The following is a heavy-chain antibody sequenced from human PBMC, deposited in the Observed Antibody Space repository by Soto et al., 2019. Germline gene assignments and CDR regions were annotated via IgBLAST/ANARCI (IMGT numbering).Heavy chain of an antibody. V-gene: IGHV1-2*02. J-gene: IGHJ4*02. CDR1: GYTFTGYY. D-gene: IGHD6-6*01. Sequence: GASVKVSCKASGYTFTGYYMHWVRQAPGQGLEWMGWINPNSGGTNYAQKFQGRVTMTRDTSISTAYMELSRLRSDDTAVYYCARFGFEYSSSHRDFDYWGQGTLVTVSS. CDR3: ARFGFEYSSSHRDFDY. CDR2: INPNSGGT.